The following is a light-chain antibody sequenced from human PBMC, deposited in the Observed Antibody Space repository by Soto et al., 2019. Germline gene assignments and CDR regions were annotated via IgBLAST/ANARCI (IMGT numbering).Light chain of an antibody. CDR3: QQSFSTPT. Sequence: DIQMTQSPSSVSTSIGDRVTITCRASQRINIYLNWYRQKPGKAPELLIYSASNLQSGVPSRFSGSGSGTDFTLTISGLQPEDFATYYCQQSFSTPTFGQGTRLEI. V-gene: IGKV1-39*01. CDR2: SAS. CDR1: QRINIY. J-gene: IGKJ5*01.